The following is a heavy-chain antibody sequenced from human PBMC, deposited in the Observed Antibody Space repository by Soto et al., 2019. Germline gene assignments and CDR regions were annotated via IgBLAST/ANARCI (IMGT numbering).Heavy chain of an antibody. CDR1: GYTFTSYA. CDR2: ISAYNGNT. CDR3: ARQPMMEDDSSGYSPFPTPKVLNWFGP. V-gene: IGHV1-18*01. D-gene: IGHD3-22*01. Sequence: ASVKVSCKASGYTFTSYAISWVRQAPGQGLEWMGWISAYNGNTNYAQKLQGRVTMTTDTSTSTAYMELRSLRSDDTAVYYCARQPMMEDDSSGYSPFPTPKVLNWFGPWGQGTLVTVSS. J-gene: IGHJ5*02.